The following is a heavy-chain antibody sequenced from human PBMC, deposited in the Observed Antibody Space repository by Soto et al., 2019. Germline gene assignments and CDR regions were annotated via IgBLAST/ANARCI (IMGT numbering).Heavy chain of an antibody. CDR3: ARLDYGDYPFDY. V-gene: IGHV4-34*01. Sequence: QVQLQQWGAGLLKPSETLSLTCAVYGGSFSGYYWSWIRQPPGKGLEWIGEINHSGSTNYNPSLKSRVTISVDTSKNQFSLQLSAVTAADTAVYYCARLDYGDYPFDYWGQGTLVTVSS. CDR1: GGSFSGYY. CDR2: INHSGST. D-gene: IGHD4-17*01. J-gene: IGHJ4*02.